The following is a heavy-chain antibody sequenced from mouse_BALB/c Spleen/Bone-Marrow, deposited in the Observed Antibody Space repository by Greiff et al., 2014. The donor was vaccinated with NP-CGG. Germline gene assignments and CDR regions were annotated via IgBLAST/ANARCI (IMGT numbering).Heavy chain of an antibody. D-gene: IGHD1-1*02. V-gene: IGHV5-4*02. CDR2: ISDGGTYT. CDR1: GFTFSDFY. J-gene: IGHJ4*01. Sequence: EVHLVESGGGLVKPGGSLKLSCAASGFTFSDFYMFWFRQTPEKRLEWVATISDGGTYTYYPDSVKGRFTISGDNAKNNLYLQMSSLKSEDTAIYYCARSGERYGAMDYWGQGTSVTVSS. CDR3: ARSGERYGAMDY.